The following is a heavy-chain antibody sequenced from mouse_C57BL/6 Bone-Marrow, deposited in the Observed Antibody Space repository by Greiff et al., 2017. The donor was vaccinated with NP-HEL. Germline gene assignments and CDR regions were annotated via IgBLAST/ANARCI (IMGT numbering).Heavy chain of an antibody. CDR2: ISNGGGST. V-gene: IGHV5-12*01. CDR1: GFTFSDYY. Sequence: DVMLVESGGGLVQPGGSLKLSCAASGFTFSDYYMYWVRQTPEKRLEWVAYISNGGGSTYYPDTVKGRFTISRDNAKNTLYLQMSRLKSEDTAMYYCARQTVVARMDYWGQGTSVTVSS. D-gene: IGHD1-1*01. J-gene: IGHJ4*01. CDR3: ARQTVVARMDY.